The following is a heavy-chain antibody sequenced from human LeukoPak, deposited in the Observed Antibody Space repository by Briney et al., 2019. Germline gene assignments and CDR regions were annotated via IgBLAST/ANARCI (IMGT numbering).Heavy chain of an antibody. CDR2: IYHSGST. Sequence: PSGTLSLTCAVSGGSISSSNWWSWVRQPPGKGLEWIGEIYHSGSTNYNPSLKSRVTISVDKSKNQFSLKLSSVTAADTAVYYCARDRTHCSSTSCYMDAFDIWGQGTMVTVSS. D-gene: IGHD2-2*02. CDR3: ARDRTHCSSTSCYMDAFDI. V-gene: IGHV4-4*02. CDR1: GGSISSSNW. J-gene: IGHJ3*02.